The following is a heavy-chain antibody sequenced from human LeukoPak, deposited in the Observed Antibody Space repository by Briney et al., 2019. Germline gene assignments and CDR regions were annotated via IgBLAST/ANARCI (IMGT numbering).Heavy chain of an antibody. D-gene: IGHD1-26*01. CDR2: IIPNLGTT. CDR1: GGTSNSHA. J-gene: IGHJ4*02. CDR3: ASHPVGATFYFDY. Sequence: ASVKVSCKASGGTSNSHAISWVRQAPGQGLEWMGRIIPNLGTTNRAQNFQDRVTLTADKSTNTAYMELTSLTSDDTAVYYCASHPVGATFYFDYWGQGTLVTVSS. V-gene: IGHV1-69*04.